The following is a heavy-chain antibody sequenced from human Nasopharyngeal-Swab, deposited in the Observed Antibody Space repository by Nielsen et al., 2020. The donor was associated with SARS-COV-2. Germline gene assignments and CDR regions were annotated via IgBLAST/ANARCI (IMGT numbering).Heavy chain of an antibody. CDR2: ISSNGGST. D-gene: IGHD3-9*01. CDR3: VKADRYYDILTGYPLTDYYYYGMDV. J-gene: IGHJ6*02. V-gene: IGHV3-64D*06. CDR1: GFTFSSYA. Sequence: GGSLRLSCSASGFTFSSYAMHWVRQAPGKGLEYVSAISSNGGSTYYADSVKGRFTISRDNSKNTLYLQMSSLRAEDTAVYYCVKADRYYDILTGYPLTDYYYYGMDVWGQGTMVTVSS.